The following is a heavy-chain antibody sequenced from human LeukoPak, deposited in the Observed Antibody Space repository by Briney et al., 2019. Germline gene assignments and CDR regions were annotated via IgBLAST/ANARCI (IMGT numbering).Heavy chain of an antibody. CDR3: ARDYDYVWGSYRHNPDY. CDR2: ISTYNGNT. D-gene: IGHD3-16*02. CDR1: GYTFTSYG. J-gene: IGHJ4*02. V-gene: IGHV1-18*01. Sequence: GSVKVSCTASGYTFTSYGITWVRQAPGQGLEWMGWISTYNGNTDYAQKLQGRVTMTTDTSTSTVYMELKSLRSDDTAVYYCARDYDYVWGSYRHNPDYWGQGTLVTV.